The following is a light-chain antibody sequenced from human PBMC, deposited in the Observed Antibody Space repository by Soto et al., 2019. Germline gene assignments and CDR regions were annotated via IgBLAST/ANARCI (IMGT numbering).Light chain of an antibody. CDR3: QQYNSYSLLT. CDR1: QTVNNW. Sequence: DIQMTQSPSTLSASVGDRVTITCRASQTVNNWLAWYQQKPGKPPKLLISMASNLESGVPSRFSGSGSETEFTLTISSLQPDDFATYYCQQYNSYSLLTFAGGTRVDIK. V-gene: IGKV1-5*03. CDR2: MAS. J-gene: IGKJ4*01.